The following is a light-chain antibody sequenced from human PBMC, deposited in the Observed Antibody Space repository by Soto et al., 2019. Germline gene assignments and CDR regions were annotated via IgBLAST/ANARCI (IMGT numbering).Light chain of an antibody. CDR3: QQANSPPLT. CDR2: DAS. CDR1: QNVRSR. J-gene: IGKJ4*01. V-gene: IGKV1-5*01. Sequence: DFQMTQSPSTLSASVGDRVTITCRASQNVRSRLAFCHQKPGKAPNLLIYDASRLESGVPQRFSDSGSGTDYTLTISSLQPEDFTTYYCQQANSPPLTFGGGTKVDIK.